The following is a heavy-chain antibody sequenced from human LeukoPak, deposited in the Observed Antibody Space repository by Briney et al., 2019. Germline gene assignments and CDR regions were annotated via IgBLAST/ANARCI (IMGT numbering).Heavy chain of an antibody. Sequence: ASVKVSCKASGYTFTNYYIHWVRQAPRQGLEWMGMINPSGGSTSYAQKFQGRVTMTRDTSTSTVYMELSSLRSEDTAVYYCARDVAGGYGYFDYWGQGTLVTVSS. CDR2: INPSGGST. CDR1: GYTFTNYY. CDR3: ARDVAGGYGYFDY. V-gene: IGHV1-46*01. D-gene: IGHD5-18*01. J-gene: IGHJ4*02.